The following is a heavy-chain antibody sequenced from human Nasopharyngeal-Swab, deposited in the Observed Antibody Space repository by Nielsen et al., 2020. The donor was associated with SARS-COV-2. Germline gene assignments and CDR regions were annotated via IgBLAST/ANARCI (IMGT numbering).Heavy chain of an antibody. Sequence: WVRQAPGQGLEWMGWISAYNGNTNSAQKLQGRVTMTTDTSTSTAYMELRSLRSDDTAVYYCARDCYDSSGYYYDAFDIWGQGTMVTVSS. D-gene: IGHD3-22*01. CDR3: ARDCYDSSGYYYDAFDI. J-gene: IGHJ3*02. V-gene: IGHV1-18*01. CDR2: ISAYNGNT.